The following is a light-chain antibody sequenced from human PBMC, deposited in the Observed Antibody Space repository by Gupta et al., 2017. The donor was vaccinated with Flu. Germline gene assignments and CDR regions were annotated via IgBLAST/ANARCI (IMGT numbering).Light chain of an antibody. CDR3: SSYTTSNTWV. V-gene: IGLV2-14*01. Sequence: QSALTQPASVSGSPGQPITISCTGTSSDVGRYNSVSWCQQHTGKAPKRMIYEVRSRPSGVTTRFSGSKSDNTTSLTISGLQAEDEADYYCSSYTTSNTWVFGRGTKLTVL. CDR2: EVR. CDR1: SSDVGRYNS. J-gene: IGLJ3*02.